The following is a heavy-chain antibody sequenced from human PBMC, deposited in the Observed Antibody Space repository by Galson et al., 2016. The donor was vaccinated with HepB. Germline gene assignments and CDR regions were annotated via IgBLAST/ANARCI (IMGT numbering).Heavy chain of an antibody. CDR2: INYSGRT. D-gene: IGHD6-19*01. CDR3: ARDDSGGWYGFHYGMDV. Sequence: ETLSLTCTVSGASISGYYLRWIRQPPGKGLEWIGYINYSGRTNYNPSLKSRVTISVDTSKHQVSLKLSPVTAADTAVYYCARDDSGGWYGFHYGMDVWCQGTTVTVSS. J-gene: IGHJ6*02. CDR1: GASISGYY. V-gene: IGHV4-59*01.